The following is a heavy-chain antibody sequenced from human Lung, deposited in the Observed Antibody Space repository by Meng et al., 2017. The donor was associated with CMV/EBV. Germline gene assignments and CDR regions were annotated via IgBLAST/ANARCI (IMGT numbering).Heavy chain of an antibody. J-gene: IGHJ4*02. D-gene: IGHD5-24*01. CDR1: GFSLANYG. V-gene: IGHV1-18*01. Sequence: VDLVQSGGEVRKPGASVKVSCKASGFSLANYGFSWVRQAPGQGLDWMGWISAYTGKAEYAENLQGRVTLTTDTSTSTSFMELRSLTFDDTAVYYCARFEEKGTILLDYWGQGTLVTVAS. CDR3: ARFEEKGTILLDY. CDR2: ISAYTGKA.